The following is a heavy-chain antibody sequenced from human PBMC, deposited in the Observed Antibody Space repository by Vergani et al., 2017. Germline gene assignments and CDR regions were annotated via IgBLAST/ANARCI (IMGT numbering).Heavy chain of an antibody. J-gene: IGHJ6*03. CDR3: ASGEEKDLPGYYYYMDV. CDR1: GGSISSSNW. CDR2: IYHSGST. V-gene: IGHV4-4*02. Sequence: QVQLQESGPGLVKPSGTLSLTCAVSGGSISSSNWWSWVRQPPGKGLEWIGEIYHSGSTNYNPSLKSRVTISVDKSKNQFSLKLSSVTAADTAVYYCASGEEKDLPGYYYYMDVWGKGTTVTVSS.